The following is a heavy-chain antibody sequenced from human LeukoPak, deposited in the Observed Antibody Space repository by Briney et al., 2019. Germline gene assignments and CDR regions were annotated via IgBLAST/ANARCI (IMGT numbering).Heavy chain of an antibody. Sequence: ASVKVSCKASGGTFSSYGISWLRQAPGQGLEWMGWTSVYNGNTDYTQKFQGRVTMTTDTSASTTYMELRSLRSDDTAIYYCARVDSGRYYGHDYWGQGTLVTVTS. CDR1: GGTFSSYG. CDR2: TSVYNGNT. CDR3: ARVDSGRYYGHDY. V-gene: IGHV1-18*01. D-gene: IGHD1-26*01. J-gene: IGHJ4*02.